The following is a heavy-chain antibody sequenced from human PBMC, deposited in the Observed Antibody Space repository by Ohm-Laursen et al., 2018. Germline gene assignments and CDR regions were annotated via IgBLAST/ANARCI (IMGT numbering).Heavy chain of an antibody. CDR1: GYTFIDYY. D-gene: IGHD3-10*01. J-gene: IGHJ4*02. V-gene: IGHV1-2*02. CDR2: INPNSGGT. CDR3: ARAGFSY. Sequence: ASVKVSCKASGYTFIDYYLHWVRQAPGQGLEWMGWINPNSGGTNYAQKFQGGVTMTTDTSTSTAYMELRSLRSDDTAVYYCARAGFSYWGQGTLVTVSS.